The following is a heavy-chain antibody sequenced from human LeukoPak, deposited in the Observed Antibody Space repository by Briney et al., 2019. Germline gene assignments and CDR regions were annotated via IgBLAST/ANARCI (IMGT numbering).Heavy chain of an antibody. J-gene: IGHJ4*02. D-gene: IGHD2-2*01. CDR1: GFTFSSYG. V-gene: IGHV3-30*18. CDR2: ISYDGSNK. Sequence: GGSLRLSCAASGFTFSSYGMHWVRQAPGKGLEWVAVISYDGSNKYYADPVKGRFTISRDNSKNTLYLQMNSLRAEDTAVYYCAKGAGKYQLKKYPFDYWGQGTLVTASS. CDR3: AKGAGKYQLKKYPFDY.